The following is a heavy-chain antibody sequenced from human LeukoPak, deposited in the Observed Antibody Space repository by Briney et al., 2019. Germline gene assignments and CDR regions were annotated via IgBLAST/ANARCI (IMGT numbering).Heavy chain of an antibody. CDR1: GFTFSDYY. CDR2: TSNSGSTK. V-gene: IGHV3-11*01. CDR3: AKDVVGQQWPENY. Sequence: GGSLRLSCAASGFTFSDYYMSWIRQAPGKGLEWVSYTSNSGSTKYYADSVKGRFTISRDNAKNSLYLQMHSLRPEDTAVYYCAKDVVGQQWPENYWGQGTLVTVAS. J-gene: IGHJ4*02. D-gene: IGHD6-19*01.